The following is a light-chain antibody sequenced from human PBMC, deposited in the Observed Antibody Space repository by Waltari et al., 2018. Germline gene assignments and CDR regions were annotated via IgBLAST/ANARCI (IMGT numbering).Light chain of an antibody. CDR1: SSDVGGYKY. J-gene: IGLJ3*02. V-gene: IGLV2-8*01. CDR2: EVS. Sequence: QSALTQPPSASGSAGQSVTISCTGPSSDVGGYKYVSWYQHHPGKAPKLILDEVSNRPSGVPDRFSGSKSGNTASLTVSGLQAEDEGDYYCGSYAGSNTWVFGGGTKLTVL. CDR3: GSYAGSNTWV.